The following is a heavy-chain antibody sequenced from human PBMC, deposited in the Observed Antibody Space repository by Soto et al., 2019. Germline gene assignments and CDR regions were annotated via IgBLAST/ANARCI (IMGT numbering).Heavy chain of an antibody. CDR1: EFTFSSYG. CDR3: AKDKGGYCSSTSCLLLYYFDY. D-gene: IGHD2-2*01. V-gene: IGHV3-30*18. J-gene: IGHJ4*02. Sequence: QVQLVESGGGVVQPGRSLRLSCAASEFTFSSYGMHWVRQAPGKGLEWVAVISYDGSNKYYADSVKGRFTISRDNSKNTLYLQMNSLRAEDTAVYYCAKDKGGYCSSTSCLLLYYFDYWGQGTLVTVSS. CDR2: ISYDGSNK.